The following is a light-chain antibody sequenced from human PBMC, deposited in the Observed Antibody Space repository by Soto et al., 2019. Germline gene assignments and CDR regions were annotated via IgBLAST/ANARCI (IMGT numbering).Light chain of an antibody. Sequence: EIVLAQSPATLSVSLGERATLSCRASQSVSSNLAWYQQKPGQAPRLLMYGASTRATGIPARFSGSGSGTEFTLTISSLQSEDFAVYYCQQYNDWLSLTFGGGTKVEIK. CDR1: QSVSSN. J-gene: IGKJ4*01. V-gene: IGKV3-15*01. CDR3: QQYNDWLSLT. CDR2: GAS.